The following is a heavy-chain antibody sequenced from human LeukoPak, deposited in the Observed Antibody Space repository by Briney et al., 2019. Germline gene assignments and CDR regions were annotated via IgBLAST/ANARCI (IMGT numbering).Heavy chain of an antibody. CDR1: GGTFSSYA. D-gene: IGHD5-12*01. CDR2: IIPIFGTA. V-gene: IGHV1-69*13. CDR3: ARADIVATIPQDRWFDP. Sequence: SVKVSCKASGGTFSSYAISWVRQAPGQGLEWMGGIIPIFGTANYAQKFQGRVTITADESTSTAYMELSSLRSEDTAVYYCARADIVATIPQDRWFDPWGQGTLVTVSS. J-gene: IGHJ5*02.